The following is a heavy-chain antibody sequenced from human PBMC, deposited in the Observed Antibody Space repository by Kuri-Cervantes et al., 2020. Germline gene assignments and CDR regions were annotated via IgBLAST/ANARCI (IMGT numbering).Heavy chain of an antibody. CDR1: GYTFTSYY. V-gene: IGHV1-46*01. D-gene: IGHD2-15*01. Sequence: ASVKVSCKASGYTFTSYYMHWVRQAPGQGLEWMGIINPSGGSTGYAQKFQGRVTMTRNTSISTAYMELSSLRSEDTAVYYCARGGSPYCSGGSCYMFDYWGQGTLVTVSS. CDR3: ARGGSPYCSGGSCYMFDY. CDR2: INPSGGST. J-gene: IGHJ4*02.